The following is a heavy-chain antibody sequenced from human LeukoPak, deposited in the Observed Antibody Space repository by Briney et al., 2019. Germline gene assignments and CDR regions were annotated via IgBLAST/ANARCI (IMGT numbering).Heavy chain of an antibody. Sequence: SQTLSLTCTVSGGSISSGGYYWSWIRQPPGKGLEWIGYIYHSGSTYYNPSLKSRVTTSVDRSKNQFSLKLSSVTAADTAVYYCASSKGTHGSMADYWGQGTLVTVSS. V-gene: IGHV4-30-2*01. J-gene: IGHJ4*02. D-gene: IGHD2/OR15-2a*01. CDR3: ASSKGTHGSMADY. CDR2: IYHSGST. CDR1: GGSISSGGYY.